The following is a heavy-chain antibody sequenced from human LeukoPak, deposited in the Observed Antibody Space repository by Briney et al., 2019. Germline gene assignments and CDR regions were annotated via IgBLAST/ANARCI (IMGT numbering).Heavy chain of an antibody. CDR3: ARVSYYYYMDV. J-gene: IGHJ6*03. V-gene: IGHV4-59*01. CDR1: GGSISSYY. Sequence: SETLSLTRTVSGGSISSYYWSWIRQPPGKGLEWIGYIYYSGSTNYNPSLKSRVTISVDTSKNQFSLKLSSVTAADTAVYYCARVSYYYYMDVWGKGTTVTVSS. CDR2: IYYSGST.